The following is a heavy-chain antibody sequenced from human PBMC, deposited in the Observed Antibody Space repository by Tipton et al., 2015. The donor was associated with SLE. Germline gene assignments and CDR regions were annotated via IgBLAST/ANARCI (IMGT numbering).Heavy chain of an antibody. V-gene: IGHV4-34*01. CDR3: ARGLWFGELSGAPLPDY. J-gene: IGHJ4*02. Sequence: TLSLTCAVYGGSFSGYSWSWIRQPPGKGLEWIGEVNHTGSTNYNPSLKSRVTISVDTSKNQFSLKLTSVTAADTSVYYCARGLWFGELSGAPLPDYWGQGTLVTVSS. CDR1: GGSFSGYS. CDR2: VNHTGST. D-gene: IGHD3-10*01.